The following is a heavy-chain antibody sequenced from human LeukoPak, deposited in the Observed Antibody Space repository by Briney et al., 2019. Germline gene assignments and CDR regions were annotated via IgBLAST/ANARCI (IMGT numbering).Heavy chain of an antibody. CDR3: AKDIPGGGDDY. CDR1: GFTFSSYG. D-gene: IGHD2-21*02. J-gene: IGHJ4*02. Sequence: PGGSLRLSCAASGFTFSSYGMSWVRQAPGKGLEWVSAISGSGGTTYYADSVKGRFTISRDNSKNTLYLQMNSLRADDTAIYYCAKDIPGGGDDYWGQGTLVTVSS. V-gene: IGHV3-23*01. CDR2: ISGSGGTT.